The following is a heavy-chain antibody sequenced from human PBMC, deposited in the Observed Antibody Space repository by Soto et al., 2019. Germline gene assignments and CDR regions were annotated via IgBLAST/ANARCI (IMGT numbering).Heavy chain of an antibody. CDR1: GFSLSTSGMR. V-gene: IGHV2-70*04. J-gene: IGHJ6*02. CDR3: ARGPYYYYYGMDV. CDR2: IDWDDDE. Sequence: SGPTLVNPTQTLTLTCTFSGFSLSTSGMRVSWIRQPPGKALEWLARIDWDDDEFYSTSLKTRLTISKDTSKNQVVLTMTNMDPVDTATYYCARGPYYYYYGMDVWGQGTTVTVSS.